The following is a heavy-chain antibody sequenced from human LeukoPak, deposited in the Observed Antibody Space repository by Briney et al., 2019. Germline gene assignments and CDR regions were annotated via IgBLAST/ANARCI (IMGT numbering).Heavy chain of an antibody. D-gene: IGHD4-17*01. CDR3: ARGRYGDYGEDAFDI. Sequence: SVKVSCKASGDTFSSYGIDWVRQAPGQGLEWMGGIIPIFGTVKYAQRFQGRVTINTDESTSTVYMELSSLRSEDTAVYYCARGRYGDYGEDAFDIWGQGTMVTVSS. V-gene: IGHV1-69*05. J-gene: IGHJ3*02. CDR2: IIPIFGTV. CDR1: GDTFSSYG.